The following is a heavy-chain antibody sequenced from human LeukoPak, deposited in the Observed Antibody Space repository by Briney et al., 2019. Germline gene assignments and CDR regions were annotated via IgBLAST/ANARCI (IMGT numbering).Heavy chain of an antibody. V-gene: IGHV3-53*01. CDR2: IYSGGST. CDR1: EFIVSNSY. Sequence: GGSLRLSCAGSEFIVSNSYMSWVRQAPGKGLEWVSAIYSGGSTDYADSVRGRFTIARDTSKNMVYLQMNSLTAEDTAVYYCASRIGAAPGEFFLYWGQGTLVTVSS. D-gene: IGHD5-12*01. CDR3: ASRIGAAPGEFFLY. J-gene: IGHJ4*02.